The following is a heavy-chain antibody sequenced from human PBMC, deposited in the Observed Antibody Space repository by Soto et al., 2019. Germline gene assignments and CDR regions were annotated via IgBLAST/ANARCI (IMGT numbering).Heavy chain of an antibody. D-gene: IGHD6-19*01. CDR3: ARDVSSSGWYYFDY. CDR1: GYTFTSYG. J-gene: IGHJ4*02. CDR2: ISAYNGNT. Sequence: ASVKVSCKASGYTFTSYGISWVRQAPGQGLEWMGWISAYNGNTNYAQKLQGRVTMTTDTSTSTAYMELRSLRSDDTAVYYCARDVSSSGWYYFDYWGQGTLVTVSS. V-gene: IGHV1-18*01.